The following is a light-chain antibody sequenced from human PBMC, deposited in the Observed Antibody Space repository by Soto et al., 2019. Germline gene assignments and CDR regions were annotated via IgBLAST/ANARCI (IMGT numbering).Light chain of an antibody. V-gene: IGKV3-20*01. CDR3: QQDGSSPFT. J-gene: IGKJ3*01. Sequence: IVLTQSPGTLSLSPGERATLSCRASQSVSSSYLVWYQQKPGQAPRLLIYGASSRATGIPDRFSGSGSGTDFTLTISRLEPEDFAVYYCQQDGSSPFTFGPGTKVDIK. CDR2: GAS. CDR1: QSVSSSY.